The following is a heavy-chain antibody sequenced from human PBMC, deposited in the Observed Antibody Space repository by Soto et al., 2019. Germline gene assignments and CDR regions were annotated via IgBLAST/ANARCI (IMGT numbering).Heavy chain of an antibody. Sequence: QVQLVQSGAEVKKPGASVKVSCKASGYTFTSYGISWVRQAPGQGLEWMGWISAYNGNTNYAQKLQGRVTMTTDTSTSTAYMELRSLRSDDKAVYYCSSRNSGYDDDAFDIWGQGTMVTVSS. CDR3: SSRNSGYDDDAFDI. CDR2: ISAYNGNT. CDR1: GYTFTSYG. D-gene: IGHD5-12*01. J-gene: IGHJ3*02. V-gene: IGHV1-18*01.